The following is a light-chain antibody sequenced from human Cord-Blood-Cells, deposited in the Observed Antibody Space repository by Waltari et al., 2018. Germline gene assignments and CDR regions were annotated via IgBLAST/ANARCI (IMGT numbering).Light chain of an antibody. CDR1: QSSSSY. J-gene: IGKJ1*01. CDR3: QQSYRTPRT. Sequence: DIQLTPSPSSLSASVGDRVTITCRASQSSSSYLNWYQQKPGKAPKLLIYAASSLQSGVPSRFSGRGSGTDFTLTIRSLQPEDFATYYCQQSYRTPRTFGQGTKVEIK. V-gene: IGKV1-39*01. CDR2: AAS.